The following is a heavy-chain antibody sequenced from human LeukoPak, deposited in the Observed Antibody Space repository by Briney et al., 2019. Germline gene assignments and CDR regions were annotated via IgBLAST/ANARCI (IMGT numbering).Heavy chain of an antibody. CDR3: AKGVDYYGSGSYFYYFDY. V-gene: IGHV3-23*01. CDR2: ISGSSSST. D-gene: IGHD3-10*01. Sequence: GGSLRLSCAASGFTFSNYAMSWVRQAPGKGLEWVSAISGSSSSTYYADSVKGRFTISRDNSKNTLYLQMNSLRAEDTAVYYCAKGVDYYGSGSYFYYFDYWGQGTLVTVSS. CDR1: GFTFSNYA. J-gene: IGHJ4*02.